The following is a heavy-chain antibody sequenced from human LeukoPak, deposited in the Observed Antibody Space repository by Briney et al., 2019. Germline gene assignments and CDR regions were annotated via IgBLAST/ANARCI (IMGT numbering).Heavy chain of an antibody. V-gene: IGHV4-34*01. CDR1: GGSIAGYY. J-gene: IGHJ4*02. CDR3: ARGNILTGYCFDF. CDR2: IHYTGAT. D-gene: IGHD3-9*01. Sequence: SETLSLTCAVYGGSIAGYYWSWIRQTPGRGLEWVGEIHYTGATSYNPSLKSRATISTDTSKNQFSLRLSSVTAADTAVYYCARGNILTGYCFDFWGQGALVTVSS.